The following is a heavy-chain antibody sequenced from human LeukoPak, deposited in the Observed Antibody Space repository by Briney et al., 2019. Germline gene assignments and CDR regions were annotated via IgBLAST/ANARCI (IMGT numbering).Heavy chain of an antibody. Sequence: SETLSLTCTVSGGSISSSSYYWGWIRQPPGKGLEWIGSVYYSGSTYYNPSLKSRVTTSVDTSKNQFSLKLTSVTAADTAVYYCVRHVSNRGSNYYSYYYMDVWGKGTTVTVSS. J-gene: IGHJ6*03. CDR1: GGSISSSSYY. CDR2: VYYSGST. V-gene: IGHV4-39*01. D-gene: IGHD2/OR15-2a*01. CDR3: VRHVSNRGSNYYSYYYMDV.